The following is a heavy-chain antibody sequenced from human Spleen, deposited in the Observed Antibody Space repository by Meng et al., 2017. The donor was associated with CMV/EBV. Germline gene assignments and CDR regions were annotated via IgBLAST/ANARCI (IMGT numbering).Heavy chain of an antibody. CDR3: ARIVPVRYYYYGMDV. V-gene: IGHV4-59*01. D-gene: IGHD2-2*01. Sequence: SETLSLTCTVSGGSISSYYWSWIRQPPGKGLEWIGYFHYSGSTNYNPSLKSRVTISVDTSKNQFSLKLSSVTAADTAVYYCARIVPVRYYYYGMDVWGQGTTVTVSS. CDR2: FHYSGST. J-gene: IGHJ6*02. CDR1: GGSISSYY.